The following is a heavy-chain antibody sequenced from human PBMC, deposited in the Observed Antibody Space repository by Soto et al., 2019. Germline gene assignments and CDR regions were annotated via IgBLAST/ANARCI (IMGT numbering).Heavy chain of an antibody. CDR2: ISFHGTNK. D-gene: IGHD5-12*01. CDR1: GFTFSSYA. Sequence: RLSSAAPGFTFSSYAMNWVRQAPGEGLEWVAVISFHGTNKNYADSVKGRFTISRDNSNNTVFLEMNSLRPEDTAMYYCARDGRAYSGQDSLDFWGQGTPVTVSS. CDR3: ARDGRAYSGQDSLDF. V-gene: IGHV3-30-3*01. J-gene: IGHJ4*02.